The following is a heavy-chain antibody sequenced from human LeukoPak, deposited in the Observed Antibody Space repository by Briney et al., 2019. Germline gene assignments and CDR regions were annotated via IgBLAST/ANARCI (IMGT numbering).Heavy chain of an antibody. J-gene: IGHJ6*03. CDR1: GYTFTSYG. CDR3: ARARYSGFKLLSHDWNYYYYMDV. Sequence: ASVKVSCKASGYTFTSYGISWVRQAPGQGLEWMGWISAYNGNTNYAQKFQGRVTMTRDMSTSTVYMELSSLRSEDTAVYYCARARYSGFKLLSHDWNYYYYMDVWGKGTTVTVSS. D-gene: IGHD5-12*01. V-gene: IGHV1-18*01. CDR2: ISAYNGNT.